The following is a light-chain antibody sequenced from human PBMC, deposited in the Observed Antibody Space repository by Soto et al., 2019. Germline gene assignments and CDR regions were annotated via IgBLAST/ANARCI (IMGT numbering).Light chain of an antibody. CDR1: QSVSSAS. CDR2: AAP. V-gene: IGKV3-20*01. J-gene: IGKJ2*01. Sequence: EIVLTQSPGTLSLSPGESATLSCRASQSVSSASLVWYQQRPGQAPRLLIYAAPSRATGIPDRFTGSGSGTDFTLTVSRLEPEDFAVYYCQQYSSPPMYTFGQGTKLEIK. CDR3: QQYSSPPMYT.